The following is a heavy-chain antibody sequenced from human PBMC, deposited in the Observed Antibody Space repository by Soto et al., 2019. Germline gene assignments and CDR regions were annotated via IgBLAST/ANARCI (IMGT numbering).Heavy chain of an antibody. CDR1: GFTFSSYS. J-gene: IGHJ6*03. CDR2: ISSSSSYI. Sequence: GGSLRLSCAASGFTFSSYSMNWVRQAPGKGLEWVSRISSSSSYIYYADSVKGRFTISRDNAKNSLYLQMNSLRAEDTAVYYCAKGEELYYYYYMDVWGKGTTVTVSS. CDR3: AKGEELYYYYYMDV. V-gene: IGHV3-21*04. D-gene: IGHD1-7*01.